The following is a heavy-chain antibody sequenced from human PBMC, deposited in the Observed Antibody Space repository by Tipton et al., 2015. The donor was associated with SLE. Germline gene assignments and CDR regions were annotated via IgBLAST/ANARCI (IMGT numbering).Heavy chain of an antibody. V-gene: IGHV3-23*01. CDR2: ITGSGDRT. J-gene: IGHJ4*02. Sequence: SLRLSCAASGFTFSNYAMSWVRQAPGKGLEWVSAITGSGDRTCYIDSVKGRFTISRDNSKNSLYLQMNGLRAEDTAVYYCARSPVDYWNGYSAWGQGTLVAVSS. CDR3: ARSPVDYWNGYSA. CDR1: GFTFSNYA. D-gene: IGHD3-3*01.